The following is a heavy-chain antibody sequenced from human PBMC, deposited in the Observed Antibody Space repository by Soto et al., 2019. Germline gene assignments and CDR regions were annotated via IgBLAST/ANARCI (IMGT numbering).Heavy chain of an antibody. V-gene: IGHV3-11*06. D-gene: IGHD2-21*01. J-gene: IGHJ4*02. Sequence: QVHLVESGGGLVKPGGSLRLSCAASGFRFGDSYMSWIRQAPGKGLEWVSYISGGSSYTNYADSAEGRFTTSRDNANGLMYLQMNSLRADDTAVYYCAKTIVAASGYYFDHWGQGNMVTVSS. CDR2: ISGGSSYT. CDR1: GFRFGDSY. CDR3: AKTIVAASGYYFDH.